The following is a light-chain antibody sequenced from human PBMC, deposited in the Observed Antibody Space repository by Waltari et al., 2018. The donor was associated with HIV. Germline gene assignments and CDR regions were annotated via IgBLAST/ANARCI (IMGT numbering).Light chain of an antibody. J-gene: IGLJ1*01. CDR1: SSDVGGYNY. Sequence: QSALTQPASVSGSPGQSITISCTGTSSDVGGYNYVSWYQQHPAKAPKLMIYDVSNRPSGVSKRFAGSKSGNTASLTISGLQAEDEADYYCSSYTSTYVFGTGTKVTVL. CDR3: SSYTSTYV. V-gene: IGLV2-14*01. CDR2: DVS.